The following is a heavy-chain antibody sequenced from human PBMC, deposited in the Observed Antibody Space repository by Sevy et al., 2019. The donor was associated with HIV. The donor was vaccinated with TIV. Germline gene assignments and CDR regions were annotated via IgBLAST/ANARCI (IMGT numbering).Heavy chain of an antibody. CDR2: ISGSSGTI. CDR3: ARVVLYYDANYCDV. D-gene: IGHD3-22*01. CDR1: GFSFSQYS. Sequence: GGSLRLSCAASGFSFSQYSMNWVRQAPGKGLEWLSHISGSSGTIYDAGSVKGRFTISRDNAKNSVYLKMNSLRDDASAVYYCARVVLYYDANYCDVWGQGALVTVSS. V-gene: IGHV3-48*02. J-gene: IGHJ4*02.